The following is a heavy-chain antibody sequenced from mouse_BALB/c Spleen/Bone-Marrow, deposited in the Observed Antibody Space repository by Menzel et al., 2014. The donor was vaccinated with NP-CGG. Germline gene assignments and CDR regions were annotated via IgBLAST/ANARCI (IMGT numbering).Heavy chain of an antibody. V-gene: IGHV1-14*01. D-gene: IGHD2-1*01. CDR2: VNPYNDDT. Sequence: EVKVVESGPELVKPGASVKMSCKASGYTFTSYVVHWVKQRPGQGLDWIGYVNPYNDDTKYNEKFKGKATLTSDKSSITAYMELSSLTSEDSAVYYCARGNYYVFSYWGQGTLVTVSA. CDR3: ARGNYYVFSY. CDR1: GYTFTSYV. J-gene: IGHJ3*01.